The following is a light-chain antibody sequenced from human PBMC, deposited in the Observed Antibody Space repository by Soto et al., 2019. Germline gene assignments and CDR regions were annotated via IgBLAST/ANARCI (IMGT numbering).Light chain of an antibody. CDR3: CAYAGSSTPLI. Sequence: QSALTQPASVSGSPGQAITISCTGTTSDVGSYNLVSWYQHHPAKAPKLMIYDVSNRPSGVSNRFSGSKSGNTASLTISGLQAEDEADYYCCAYAGSSTPLIFGTGTKLTVL. CDR2: DVS. V-gene: IGLV2-23*02. CDR1: TSDVGSYNL. J-gene: IGLJ1*01.